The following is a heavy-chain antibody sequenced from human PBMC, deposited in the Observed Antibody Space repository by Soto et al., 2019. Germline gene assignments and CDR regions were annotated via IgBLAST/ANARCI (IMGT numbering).Heavy chain of an antibody. D-gene: IGHD2-2*01. Sequence: QVQLVESGGGVAQPGRSLRLSCAASGFTFSSYGMHWVRQAPGKGLEWVAVIWYDGSNKYYADSVKGRFTISRDNSKNTLYLQMNSLRAEDTAVYYCARVGYCSSTSCYPYYFDYWGQGTLVTVSS. CDR1: GFTFSSYG. V-gene: IGHV3-33*01. J-gene: IGHJ4*02. CDR3: ARVGYCSSTSCYPYYFDY. CDR2: IWYDGSNK.